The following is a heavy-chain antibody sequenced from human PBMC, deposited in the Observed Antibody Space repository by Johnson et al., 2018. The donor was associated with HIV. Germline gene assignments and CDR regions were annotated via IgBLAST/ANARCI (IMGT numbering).Heavy chain of an antibody. V-gene: IGHV3-30*04. CDR1: GFTFSSYA. J-gene: IGHJ3*02. D-gene: IGHD6-6*01. Sequence: QMQLVESGGGLVQPGGSLRLSCAASGFTFSSYAMHWVRQAPGKGLEWVAVISYDGSNKYYADSVKGRFTISRDNSKNTLYLQMNSLRAEDMAVYYCARDRGAGSSGAFDIWGQGTMVTVSS. CDR2: ISYDGSNK. CDR3: ARDRGAGSSGAFDI.